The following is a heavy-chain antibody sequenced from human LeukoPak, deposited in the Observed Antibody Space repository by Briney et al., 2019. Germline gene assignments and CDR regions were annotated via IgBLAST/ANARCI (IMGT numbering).Heavy chain of an antibody. J-gene: IGHJ3*02. CDR3: ARTYLYYDFWSGYPGDAFDI. Sequence: PSETLSLTCTVSGGSISSYYWSWIRQPAGKGLEWIGRIYTSGSTNDNPSLKSRVTMSVDTSKNQFSLKLSSVTAADTAVYYCARTYLYYDFWSGYPGDAFDIWGQGTMVTVSS. CDR1: GGSISSYY. D-gene: IGHD3-3*01. CDR2: IYTSGST. V-gene: IGHV4-4*07.